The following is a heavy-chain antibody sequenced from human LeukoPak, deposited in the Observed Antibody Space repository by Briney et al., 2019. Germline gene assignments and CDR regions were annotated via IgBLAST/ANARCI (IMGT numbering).Heavy chain of an antibody. CDR1: GYSFTSYW. V-gene: IGHV5-51*01. J-gene: IGHJ5*02. CDR3: ARSGIAARQGNWFDP. CDR2: IYPGDSDT. D-gene: IGHD6-6*01. Sequence: GESLKISCKGSGYSFTSYWIGWVRQMPGKDLEWMGIIYPGDSDTRYSPSFQGQVTISADKSISTAYLQWSSLKASDTAMYYCARSGIAARQGNWFDPWGQGTLVTVSS.